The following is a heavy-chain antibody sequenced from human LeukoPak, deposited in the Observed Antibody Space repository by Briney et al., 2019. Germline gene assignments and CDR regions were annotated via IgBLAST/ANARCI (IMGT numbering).Heavy chain of an antibody. D-gene: IGHD3-22*01. Sequence: SETLSLTCTVSGYSISSGYYWGWIRQPPGKGLEWIGRIYTSGSTNYNPSLKSRVTMSVDTSKNQFSLKLSSVTAADTAVYYCARGTYYYDSSGSRYFDYWGQGTLVTVSS. V-gene: IGHV4-38-2*02. CDR2: IYTSGST. CDR1: GYSISSGYY. J-gene: IGHJ4*02. CDR3: ARGTYYYDSSGSRYFDY.